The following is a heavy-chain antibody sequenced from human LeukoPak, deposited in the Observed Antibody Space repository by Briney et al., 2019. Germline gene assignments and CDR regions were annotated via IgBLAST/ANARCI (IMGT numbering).Heavy chain of an antibody. V-gene: IGHV4-4*07. Sequence: PSETLSLTCTVSGGSISSYYWSWIRQPAGKGLEWIGRIYTSGSTNYNPSLKSRVTMSVDTSRNQFSLKLSSVTAADTAVYYCARHNRNHPPSGYSSGWPRAHYYYMDVWGKGTTVTVSS. CDR2: IYTSGST. CDR3: ARHNRNHPPSGYSSGWPRAHYYYMDV. D-gene: IGHD6-19*01. CDR1: GGSISSYY. J-gene: IGHJ6*03.